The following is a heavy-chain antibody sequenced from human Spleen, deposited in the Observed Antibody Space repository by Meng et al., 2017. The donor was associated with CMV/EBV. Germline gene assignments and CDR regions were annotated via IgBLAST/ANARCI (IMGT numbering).Heavy chain of an antibody. CDR3: ARSGYNGYGLDV. CDR1: GLTFSTSA. J-gene: IGHJ6*02. CDR2: ITSNGFNK. Sequence: LSLTCAASGLTFSTSALHWVRQAPGMGLQWVSLITSNGFNKYYADSVKGRFTISRDNSKNTVDLQMSSLRVDDTAVYYCARSGYNGYGLDVWGQGTTVTVSS. D-gene: IGHD5-24*01. V-gene: IGHV3-30*04.